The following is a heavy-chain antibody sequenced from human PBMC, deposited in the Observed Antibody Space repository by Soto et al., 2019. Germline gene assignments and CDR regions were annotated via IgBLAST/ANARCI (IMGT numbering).Heavy chain of an antibody. CDR3: ARDEEDIVVVPAAVDY. V-gene: IGHV3-21*01. CDR2: ISSSSSYI. D-gene: IGHD2-2*01. CDR1: GFTFSSYS. Sequence: EVQLVESGGGLVKPGGSLRLSCAASGFTFSSYSMNWVRQAPGKGLEWVSSISSSSSYIYYADSVKGRFTISRDNAKNSLYLQMNSLRAEDTAVYYCARDEEDIVVVPAAVDYWGQGTLVTVSS. J-gene: IGHJ4*02.